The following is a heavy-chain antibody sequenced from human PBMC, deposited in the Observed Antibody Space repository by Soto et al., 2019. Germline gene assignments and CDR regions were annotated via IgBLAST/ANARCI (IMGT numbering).Heavy chain of an antibody. CDR1: GFTFSTYA. J-gene: IGHJ4*02. V-gene: IGHV3-23*01. CDR2: ISGRGDST. CDR3: AKGPYSWNPAPYY. Sequence: GGSLRLSCAASGFTFSTYAMNWVRRAPGKGLEWVSVISGRGDSTYYADSVKGRFTISRDNSKDTLYLQMNSLRAEDTAVYYCAKGPYSWNPAPYYWGQGTLVTVSS. D-gene: IGHD1-20*01.